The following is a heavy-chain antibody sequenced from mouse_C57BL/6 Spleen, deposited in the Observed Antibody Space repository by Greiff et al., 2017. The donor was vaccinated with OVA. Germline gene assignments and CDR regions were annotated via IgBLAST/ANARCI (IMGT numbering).Heavy chain of an antibody. CDR3: TRRAPYYYGSSHYAMDY. J-gene: IGHJ4*01. CDR2: IDPETGGT. D-gene: IGHD1-1*01. CDR1: GYTFTDYE. V-gene: IGHV1-15*01. Sequence: VQLQQSGAELVRPGASVTLSCKASGYTFTDYEMHWVKQTPVHGLEWIGAIDPETGGTAYNQKFKGKAILTADKSSSTAYMELRSLTSEDSAVYYGTRRAPYYYGSSHYAMDYWGQGTSVTVSS.